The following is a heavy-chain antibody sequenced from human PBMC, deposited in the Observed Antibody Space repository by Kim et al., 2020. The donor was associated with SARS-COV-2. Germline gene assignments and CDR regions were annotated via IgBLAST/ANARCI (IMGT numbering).Heavy chain of an antibody. CDR1: GFTFSNAW. CDR2: IKSKTDGGTT. CDR3: TTDLGWEPYYYYYGMDV. Sequence: GGSLRLSCAASGFTFSNAWMSWVRQAPGKGLEWVGRIKSKTDGGTTDYAAPVKGRFTISRDDSKNTLYLQMNSLKTEDTAVYYCTTDLGWEPYYYYYGMDVRGQGTTVTVSS. J-gene: IGHJ6*02. D-gene: IGHD1-26*01. V-gene: IGHV3-15*01.